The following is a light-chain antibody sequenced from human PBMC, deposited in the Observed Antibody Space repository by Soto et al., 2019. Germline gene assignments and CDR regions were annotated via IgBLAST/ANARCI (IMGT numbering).Light chain of an antibody. V-gene: IGKV1-5*03. CDR1: QSISTW. CDR2: KAS. J-gene: IGKJ1*01. Sequence: DIQMTQSPSILSASVGDRVTITCRASQSISTWLAWYQQKPGKAPKVLIYKASRLQSEVPSRFSGSGSGTDFTLTISSLQPDDFATYYCQQSYSFPRTFGQGTKVDIK. CDR3: QQSYSFPRT.